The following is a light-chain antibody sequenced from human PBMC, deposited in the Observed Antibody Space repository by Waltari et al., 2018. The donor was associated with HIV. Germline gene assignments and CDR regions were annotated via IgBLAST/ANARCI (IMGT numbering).Light chain of an antibody. CDR1: ALPKQY. CDR3: QSADSNAALWV. CDR2: KDT. Sequence: SYELTQPPSVSVSPGQTARITCSGDALPKQYAYWYQQRPGQAPVLGIYKDTERPSGIPWRFSGSSSGTTATLTIIGVQAQDEADYHCQSADSNAALWVFGGGTKLTVL. J-gene: IGLJ3*02. V-gene: IGLV3-25*03.